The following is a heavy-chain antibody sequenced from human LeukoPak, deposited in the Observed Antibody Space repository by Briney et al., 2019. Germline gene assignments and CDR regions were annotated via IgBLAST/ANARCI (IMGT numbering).Heavy chain of an antibody. J-gene: IGHJ4*02. D-gene: IGHD6-19*01. CDR3: AKDREAVAQYFDY. Sequence: GRSLRLSCAASGFTFDDFAMHWVRQAPGKGLEWVSGITWNSGSIGYADSVKGRFTISRDNAKNSLYPQMNSLRAEDTALYYCAKDREAVAQYFDYWGQGTLVTVSS. CDR1: GFTFDDFA. CDR2: ITWNSGSI. V-gene: IGHV3-9*01.